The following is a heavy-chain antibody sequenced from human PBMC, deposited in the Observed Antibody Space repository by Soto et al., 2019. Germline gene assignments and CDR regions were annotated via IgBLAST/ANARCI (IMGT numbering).Heavy chain of an antibody. CDR3: AKRDYDDSATFSPLFES. V-gene: IGHV3-23*01. Sequence: EVQLLESGGGLVQPGGSLRLSCTASGFTFSGYAMSWVRQSPGKEQEWVAAITGDGHRTYYADSVEGRFTIYRDNSKKTLFLQMNSLRTDDTSIYHCAKRDYDDSATFSPLFESWGQGVLVTVSS. CDR2: ITGDGHRT. CDR1: GFTFSGYA. J-gene: IGHJ4*02. D-gene: IGHD3-22*01.